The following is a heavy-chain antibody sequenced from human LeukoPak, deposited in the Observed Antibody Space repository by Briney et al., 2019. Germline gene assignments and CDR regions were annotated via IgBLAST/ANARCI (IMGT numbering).Heavy chain of an antibody. CDR1: GYTFTSYY. Sequence: GASVKVSCKASGYTFTSYYMHWVRQAPGQGLEWMGIINPSGGSTSYAQKLQGRVTMTTDTSTSTAYMELRSLRSDDTAVYYCARAPTSRYCSSTSCLYYYYYMDVWGKGTTVTVSS. CDR3: ARAPTSRYCSSTSCLYYYYYMDV. J-gene: IGHJ6*03. V-gene: IGHV1-46*01. D-gene: IGHD2-2*01. CDR2: INPSGGST.